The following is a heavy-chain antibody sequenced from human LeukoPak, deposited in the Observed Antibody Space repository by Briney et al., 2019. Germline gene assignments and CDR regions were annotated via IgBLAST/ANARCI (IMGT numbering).Heavy chain of an antibody. J-gene: IGHJ4*02. D-gene: IGHD5/OR15-5a*01. V-gene: IGHV1-46*01. CDR2: NNPSGGGT. Sequence: GASVKVSCKASGYTFTSYYMHWVRQAPGQGLEWMGINNPSGGGTTYAQKFQGRVTMTRDMSTSTVYMELSSLRSEDTAVYYCARLEPSLRGSTFDYWGQGTLVTVSS. CDR3: ARLEPSLRGSTFDY. CDR1: GYTFTSYY.